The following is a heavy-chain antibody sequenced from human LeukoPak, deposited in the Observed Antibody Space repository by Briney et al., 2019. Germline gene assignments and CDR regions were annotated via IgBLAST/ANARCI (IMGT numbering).Heavy chain of an antibody. V-gene: IGHV3-11*01. CDR2: ISSSGSTI. J-gene: IGHJ4*02. D-gene: IGHD6-19*01. CDR3: ARGRRHGWYYFDY. Sequence: PGGSLRLSCAASGFTFSDYYMSWIRQAPGKGLEWVSYISSSGSTIYYADSVKGPFISSRDNAKNSLYVEMNSVRAEDTAVYYCARGRRHGWYYFDYWGQGTLVTVSS. CDR1: GFTFSDYY.